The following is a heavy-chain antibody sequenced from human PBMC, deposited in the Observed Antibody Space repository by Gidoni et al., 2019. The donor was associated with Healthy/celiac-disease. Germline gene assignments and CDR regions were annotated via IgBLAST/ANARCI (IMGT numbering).Heavy chain of an antibody. D-gene: IGHD5-12*01. J-gene: IGHJ1*01. V-gene: IGHV1-69-2*01. CDR1: GYTFTDYY. CDR3: ATGGRDGYNCQH. Sequence: EVQLVQSGAEVKKPGAKVNISCKVSGYTFTDYYMHWVHQAPWKVLEWMGLVDPEDGETIYAEKFQVRVNITEDTSTDTAYMELSSLRSEDTAVYYCATGGRDGYNCQHWGQGTLVTVSS. CDR2: VDPEDGET.